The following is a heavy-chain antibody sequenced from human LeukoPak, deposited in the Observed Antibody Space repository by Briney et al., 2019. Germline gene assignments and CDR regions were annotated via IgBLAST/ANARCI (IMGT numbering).Heavy chain of an antibody. CDR1: GFTFSTYG. CDR2: IRFDGSNK. D-gene: IGHD3-16*02. Sequence: GGSLRLSCAGSGFTFSTYGMHWVRQAPGKGLEWVAFIRFDGSNKYYADSVKGRFAISRDNSKNTLYLQMNSLRAEDTAVYYCAKDRSVSYYYGMDVWGQGTTVTVSS. J-gene: IGHJ6*02. V-gene: IGHV3-30*02. CDR3: AKDRSVSYYYGMDV.